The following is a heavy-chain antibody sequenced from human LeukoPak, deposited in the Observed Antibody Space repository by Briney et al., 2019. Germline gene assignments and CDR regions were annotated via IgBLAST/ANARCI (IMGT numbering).Heavy chain of an antibody. CDR3: TRLVGDSSGYYGDY. D-gene: IGHD3-22*01. V-gene: IGHV3-73*01. CDR2: IRSKANSYAT. J-gene: IGHJ4*02. CDR1: GFTFSGSA. Sequence: GGSLRLSCAASGFTFSGSAMHWVRQASGKGLEWVGRIRSKANSYATAYAASVKGRFTISGDDSKNTAYLQMNSLKTEDTAVYYCTRLVGDSSGYYGDYWGQGTLVTVSS.